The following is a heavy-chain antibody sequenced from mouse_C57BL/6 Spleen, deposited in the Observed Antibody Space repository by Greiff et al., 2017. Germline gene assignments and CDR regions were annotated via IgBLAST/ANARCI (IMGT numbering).Heavy chain of an antibody. CDR2: IDPSDSET. Sequence: QVHVKQPGAELVRPGSSVKLSCKASGYTFTSYWMHWVKQRPIQGLEWIGNIDPSDSETHYNQKFKDKATLTVDKSSSTAYMQLSSLTSEDSAVYYCARGGLRRGYYFDYWGQGTTLTVSS. D-gene: IGHD2-4*01. CDR3: ARGGLRRGYYFDY. V-gene: IGHV1-52*01. J-gene: IGHJ2*01. CDR1: GYTFTSYW.